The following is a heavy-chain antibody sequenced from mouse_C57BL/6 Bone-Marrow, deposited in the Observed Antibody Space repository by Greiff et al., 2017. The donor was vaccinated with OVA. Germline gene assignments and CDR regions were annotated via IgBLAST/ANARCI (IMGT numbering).Heavy chain of an antibody. CDR3: AREGCDYDGPFEY. J-gene: IGHJ2*01. CDR1: GYTFTSYW. V-gene: IGHV1-64*01. CDR2: IHPNSGST. Sequence: QVQLQQPGAELVKPGASVKLSCKASGYTFTSYWMHWVKQRPGQGLEWIGMIHPNSGSTNYNEKFKSKATLTVDKSSSTAYMQLSSLTSEDSAVYYCAREGCDYDGPFEYWGQGTTLTVSS. D-gene: IGHD2-4*01.